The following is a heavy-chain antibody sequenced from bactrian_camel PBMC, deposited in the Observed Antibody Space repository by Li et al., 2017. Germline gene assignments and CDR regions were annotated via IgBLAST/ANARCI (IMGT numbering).Heavy chain of an antibody. V-gene: IGHV3S53*01. CDR2: LYGGST. Sequence: HVQLVESGGGSVQAGGSLRLSCAASDYTYSSGCMGWWRKAPGKQREAVAGLYGGSTYYADPVQGRFTVSQGDAKNTVDLQMDNLKPEDTAMYYCAADRFGCLRGRTALDSTTGFGYWGQGTQVTVS. CDR1: DYTYSSGC. J-gene: IGHJ6*01. CDR3: AADRFGCLRGRTALDSTTGFGY. D-gene: IGHD7*01.